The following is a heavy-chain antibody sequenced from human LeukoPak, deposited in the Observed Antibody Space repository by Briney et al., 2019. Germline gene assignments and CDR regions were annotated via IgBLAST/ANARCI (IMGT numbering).Heavy chain of an antibody. V-gene: IGHV3-23*01. CDR3: AKVHQLPVILGYYFDY. Sequence: GGSLRLSCAASGFTFSSYAMSWVRQAPGKGLEWVSAISGSGGSTYYADSVKGRFTISRDNSKNTLYLQMNSLRAEDTAVYYCAKVHQLPVILGYYFDYWGQGTLVTVSS. D-gene: IGHD2-2*01. CDR1: GFTFSSYA. J-gene: IGHJ4*02. CDR2: ISGSGGST.